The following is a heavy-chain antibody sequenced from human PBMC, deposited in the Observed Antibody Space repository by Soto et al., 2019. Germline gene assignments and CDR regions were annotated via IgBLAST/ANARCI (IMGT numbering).Heavy chain of an antibody. CDR1: GGTFSSYA. J-gene: IGHJ6*02. Sequence: QVQLVQSGAEVKKPGSSVKVSCKASGGTFSSYAISWVRQAPGQGLEWMGGIIPIFGTANYAQKFQGRVKITADESTSTAYMELSSLRSEDTAVYYCAVKGIVVVVAATLPYYYYGMDVWGQGTTVTVSS. V-gene: IGHV1-69*01. CDR2: IIPIFGTA. D-gene: IGHD2-15*01. CDR3: AVKGIVVVVAATLPYYYYGMDV.